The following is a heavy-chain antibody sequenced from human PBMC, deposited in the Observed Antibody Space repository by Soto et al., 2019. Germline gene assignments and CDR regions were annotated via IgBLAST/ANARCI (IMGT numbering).Heavy chain of an antibody. V-gene: IGHV3-21*01. Sequence: EVQLVESGGGLVKPGGSLRLSCAASGFTFSSYSMNWVRQAPGKGLEWVSSISSSSSYIYYADSVKGRFTISRDNAKNSLYLQMNSLRAEDTAVYYCASDAGYCSGGSCYPLYNWFDPWGQGTLVTVSS. CDR2: ISSSSSYI. CDR3: ASDAGYCSGGSCYPLYNWFDP. D-gene: IGHD2-15*01. CDR1: GFTFSSYS. J-gene: IGHJ5*02.